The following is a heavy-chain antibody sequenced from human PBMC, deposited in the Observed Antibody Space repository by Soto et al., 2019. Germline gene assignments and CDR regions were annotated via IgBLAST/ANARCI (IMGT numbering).Heavy chain of an antibody. CDR2: FVPLFGTT. D-gene: IGHD3-16*01. CDR1: GGTFSGYV. J-gene: IGHJ4*02. V-gene: IGHV1-69*01. Sequence: QLVQSGSEVKKPGSSVKVSCQASGGTFSGYVVTWVRQAPGQGLEWMGEFVPLFGTTNYAQRFSGRITITAEESTSTAYMELRTLRPDDTAVYYCATLGLGVSSPPYFDNWGQGTLVTVSS. CDR3: ATLGLGVSSPPYFDN.